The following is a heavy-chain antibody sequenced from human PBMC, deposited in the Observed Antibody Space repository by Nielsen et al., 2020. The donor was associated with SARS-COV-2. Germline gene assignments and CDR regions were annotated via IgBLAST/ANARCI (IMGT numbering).Heavy chain of an antibody. CDR3: ASGMITFGGVIALSPFDY. CDR1: GGSFSGYY. Sequence: SETLSLTCAVYGGSFSGYYWSWIRQPPGKGLEWIGEINHSGSTNYNPSLKSRVTISVDTSKNQFSLKLSSVTAADTAVYYCASGMITFGGVIALSPFDYWGQGTLVTVSS. V-gene: IGHV4-34*01. J-gene: IGHJ4*02. D-gene: IGHD3-16*02. CDR2: INHSGST.